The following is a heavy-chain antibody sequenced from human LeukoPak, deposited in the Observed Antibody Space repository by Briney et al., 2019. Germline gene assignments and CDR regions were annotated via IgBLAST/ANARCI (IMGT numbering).Heavy chain of an antibody. CDR1: GYTFTGYY. V-gene: IGHV1-2*02. CDR2: INPNSGGT. Sequence: EASVKVSCTASGYTFTGYYMHWVRQAPGQGLEWMGWINPNSGGTNYAQKFQGRVTMTRDTSISTAYMELSRLRSDDTAVYYCVPYSGYDRGFDYWGQGTLVTVSS. D-gene: IGHD5-12*01. J-gene: IGHJ4*02. CDR3: VPYSGYDRGFDY.